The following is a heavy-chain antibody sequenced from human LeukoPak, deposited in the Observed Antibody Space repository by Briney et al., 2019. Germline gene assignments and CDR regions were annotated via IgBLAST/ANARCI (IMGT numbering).Heavy chain of an antibody. Sequence: GASVNVSCKASGFTFATSAVQWVRQARGQRLEWIGWIVVASGHTNYAQRFHERVTIIRDMSTSTAYMDLSSLRSEDTAVYYCAATSTVTTGGTYYGMDVWGQGTTVTVSS. CDR2: IVVASGHT. D-gene: IGHD4-17*01. J-gene: IGHJ6*02. V-gene: IGHV1-58*01. CDR1: GFTFATSA. CDR3: AATSTVTTGGTYYGMDV.